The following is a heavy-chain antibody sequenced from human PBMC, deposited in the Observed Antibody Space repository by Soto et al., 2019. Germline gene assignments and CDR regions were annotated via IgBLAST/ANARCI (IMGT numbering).Heavy chain of an antibody. CDR2: IDHSGST. J-gene: IGHJ6*02. Sequence: SETLSLTCAVNGGSFSAYYWTWIRQPPGRGLEWIGEIDHSGSTNYNPSLESRVTISIDTAKNRFSLNVTSVTAADTAVYYCVRGLRYSGMDVWGQGTTVTVS. D-gene: IGHD2-15*01. CDR3: VRGLRYSGMDV. V-gene: IGHV4-34*01. CDR1: GGSFSAYY.